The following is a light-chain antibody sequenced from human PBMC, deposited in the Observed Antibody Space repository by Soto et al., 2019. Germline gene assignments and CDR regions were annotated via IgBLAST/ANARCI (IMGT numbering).Light chain of an antibody. CDR2: EVT. CDR1: RGDVGAYNY. J-gene: IGLJ1*01. Sequence: QSALTQPASVSGSPGQSIAISCTGTRGDVGAYNYVSWYQQHPGKAPKLMISEVTNRPSGVSDRFSGSKSGNTASLTISGLQAEDEADYYCSSFTSRFTFVFGTGTKV. V-gene: IGLV2-14*01. CDR3: SSFTSRFTFV.